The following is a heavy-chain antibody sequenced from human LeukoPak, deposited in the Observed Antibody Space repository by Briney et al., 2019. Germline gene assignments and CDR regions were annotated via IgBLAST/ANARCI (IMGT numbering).Heavy chain of an antibody. Sequence: GGSLRLSCVASGFSFSDYAMNWVRQAPGKGLEWVAHIGGGGAFISYADSVKGRFTISRDDSKKTLWLQLNSLTVEGTAIFYCTKDAIQRNGIYDAFDIWGPGTMVAVSS. CDR2: IGGGGAFI. CDR3: TKDAIQRNGIYDAFDI. V-gene: IGHV3-23*01. J-gene: IGHJ3*02. CDR1: GFSFSDYA. D-gene: IGHD5-18*01.